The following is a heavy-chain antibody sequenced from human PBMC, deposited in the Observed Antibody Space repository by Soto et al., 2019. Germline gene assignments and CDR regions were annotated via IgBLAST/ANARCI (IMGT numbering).Heavy chain of an antibody. CDR1: GDSISSRSYY. Sequence: SETLSLTCTVTGDSISSRSYYWGWIRQPPGKGLEWIGSIYYSGSTYNNPSLRSRVSMSIDTSKDQFSLKLKSVTAADTALYFCARQRTSVVTQAYFGVWGPGSLVTVSS. J-gene: IGHJ4*02. V-gene: IGHV4-39*01. D-gene: IGHD2-21*02. CDR2: IYYSGST. CDR3: ARQRTSVVTQAYFGV.